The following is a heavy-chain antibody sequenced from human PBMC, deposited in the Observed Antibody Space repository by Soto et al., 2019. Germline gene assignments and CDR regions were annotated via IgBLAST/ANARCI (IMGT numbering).Heavy chain of an antibody. CDR1: GGSFSGYY. CDR2: INHSGST. D-gene: IGHD6-13*01. V-gene: IGHV4-34*02. CDR3: AGPAIAAVVSAFDY. J-gene: IGHJ4*02. Sequence: QVQLQQWGAGLLKPSETLSLTCAVNGGSFSGYYWCWIRQPPGKGLEGIGEINHSGSTNSNPSHKQRVTKAEDTTKNQVSLKRSAVTAADTEGYNCAGPAIAAVVSAFDYWGQGTLVTVSS.